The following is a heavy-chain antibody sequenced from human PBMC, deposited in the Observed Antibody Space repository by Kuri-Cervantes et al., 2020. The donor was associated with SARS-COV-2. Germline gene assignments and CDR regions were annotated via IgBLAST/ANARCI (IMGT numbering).Heavy chain of an antibody. V-gene: IGHV1-18*01. D-gene: IGHD3-10*01. CDR2: ISAYNGNT. Sequence: ASVKVSCKASGYTFTSYGISWVRQAPGQGLEWMGWISAYNGNTNYAQKLQGRVTMTTDTSTSTAYMELRSLRSDDTAVYYCARGRVTMVRGQRRVWFDPWGQGTLVTVSS. J-gene: IGHJ5*02. CDR3: ARGRVTMVRGQRRVWFDP. CDR1: GYTFTSYG.